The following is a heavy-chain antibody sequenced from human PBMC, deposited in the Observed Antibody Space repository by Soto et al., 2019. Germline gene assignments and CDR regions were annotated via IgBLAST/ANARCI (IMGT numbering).Heavy chain of an antibody. D-gene: IGHD1-1*01. CDR1: GFSISEYG. J-gene: IGHJ4*02. V-gene: IGHV3-23*01. CDR2: FSGGRGGT. Sequence: EVQLLESGGGSVQPGGSLKLSCEVSGFSISEYGVTWVRQPPGKGLYWVSGFSGGRGGTFYADSVRGRFTISRDDSRNMVYLQMDSLGVEDTSVYYCGKWNVFGDSWGQGTLVTVSA. CDR3: GKWNVFGDS.